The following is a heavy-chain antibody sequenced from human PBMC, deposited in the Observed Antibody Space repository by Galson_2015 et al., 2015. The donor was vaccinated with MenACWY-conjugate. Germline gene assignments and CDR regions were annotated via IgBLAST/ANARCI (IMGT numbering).Heavy chain of an antibody. CDR1: GFTFSNAW. CDR3: TTDYFGQYFFDS. J-gene: IGHJ4*02. Sequence: PLRLSCAASGFTFSNAWMTWVRQAPGKGLEWVGRIKSKTHSGTPDYAAPVNGRFTISRDDSRNTVYLEMNGLKAEDTGLYYCTTDYFGQYFFDSWGQGTLVTVSS. CDR2: IKSKTHSGTP. V-gene: IGHV3-15*01. D-gene: IGHD2/OR15-2a*01.